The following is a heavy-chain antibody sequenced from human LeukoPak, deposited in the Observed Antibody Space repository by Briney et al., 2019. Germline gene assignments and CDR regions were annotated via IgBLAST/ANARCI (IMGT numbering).Heavy chain of an antibody. CDR2: ISGSGGST. Sequence: GGTLRLSCAASGFTFSSYGMSWVRQAPGKGLEWVSAISGSGGSTYYADSVKGRFTISRDNSKNTLYLQMNSLRAEDTAVYYCAKTGIEDGVDYWGQGTLVTVSS. J-gene: IGHJ4*02. V-gene: IGHV3-23*01. D-gene: IGHD3-10*01. CDR3: AKTGIEDGVDY. CDR1: GFTFSSYG.